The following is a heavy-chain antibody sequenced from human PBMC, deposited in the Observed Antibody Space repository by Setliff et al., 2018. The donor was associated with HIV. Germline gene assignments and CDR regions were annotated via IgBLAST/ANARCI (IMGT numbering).Heavy chain of an antibody. CDR1: NYSISSAYY. Sequence: PSETLSLTCAVSNYSISSAYYWGWIRHPPGKGLEWIGSIYHSGSTYYNPSLKSRVTISVDTSKNQFSLKLSSVTAADTAVYYCARMYSGYIYIVFDYWGQGTLVTVSS. D-gene: IGHD5-18*01. V-gene: IGHV4-38-2*01. J-gene: IGHJ4*02. CDR3: ARMYSGYIYIVFDY. CDR2: IYHSGST.